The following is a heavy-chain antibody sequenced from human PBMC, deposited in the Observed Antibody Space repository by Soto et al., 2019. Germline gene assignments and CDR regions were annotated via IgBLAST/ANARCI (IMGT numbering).Heavy chain of an antibody. J-gene: IGHJ5*02. V-gene: IGHV4-31*03. Sequence: SETLSLTCTVSGGSISSGGYYWSWIRQHPGKGLEWIGYIYYSGSTYYNPSLKSRVTISVDTSKNQFSLKLSSVTAADTAVYYCARGGTRLRSNWFDPWGQGTLVTVSS. D-gene: IGHD4-17*01. CDR3: ARGGTRLRSNWFDP. CDR1: GGSISSGGYY. CDR2: IYYSGST.